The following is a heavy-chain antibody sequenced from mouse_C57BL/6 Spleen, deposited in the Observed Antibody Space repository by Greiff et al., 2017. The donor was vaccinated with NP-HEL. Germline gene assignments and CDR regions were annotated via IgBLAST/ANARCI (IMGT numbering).Heavy chain of an antibody. J-gene: IGHJ4*01. V-gene: IGHV1-58*01. CDR3: ARSGRDMDY. CDR1: GYTFTSYG. CDR2: IYIGSGYT. Sequence: VQLQQSGAELVRPGSSVKMSCKTSGYTFTSYGINWVKQRPGQGLEWIGYIYIGSGYTEYNEKFKGKATLTSDTYSSTAYMQLSSLTSEDSAIYSCARSGRDMDYWGQGTSVTVSS. D-gene: IGHD3-1*01.